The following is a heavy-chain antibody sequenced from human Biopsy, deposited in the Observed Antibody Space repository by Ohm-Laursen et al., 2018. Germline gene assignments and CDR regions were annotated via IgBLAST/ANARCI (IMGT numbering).Heavy chain of an antibody. J-gene: IGHJ4*02. V-gene: IGHV4-4*07. CDR1: GDSISNSY. CDR3: AKARTLDAAIDFDY. CDR2: FYSSGSS. D-gene: IGHD5-18*01. Sequence: GTLSLTCIVSGDSISNSYWTWIRQPAGKGLEWIGRFYSSGSSSYNPSLKSRVTMSIDASMNQFSLKLTSVTAADTAVYYCAKARTLDAAIDFDYWGQGTLVTVSS.